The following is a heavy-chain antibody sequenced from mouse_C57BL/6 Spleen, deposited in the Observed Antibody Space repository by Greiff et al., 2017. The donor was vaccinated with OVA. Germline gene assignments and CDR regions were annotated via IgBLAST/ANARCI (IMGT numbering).Heavy chain of an antibody. CDR2: IYPRDGST. CDR1: GYTFTSYD. Sequence: VHLVESGPELVKPGASVKLSCKASGYTFTSYDINWVKQRPGQGLEWIGWIYPRDGSTKYNEKFKGKATLTVDTSSSTAYMELHSLTSEDSAVYFCARNYGSSLGYWGQGTTLTVSS. V-gene: IGHV1-85*01. J-gene: IGHJ2*01. D-gene: IGHD1-1*01. CDR3: ARNYGSSLGY.